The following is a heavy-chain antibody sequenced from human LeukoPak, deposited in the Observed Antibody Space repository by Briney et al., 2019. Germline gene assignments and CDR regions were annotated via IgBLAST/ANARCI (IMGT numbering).Heavy chain of an antibody. Sequence: SETLSLTCTVSGGSISSYYWSWIRQPPGKGLEWIGYIYYSGSTNYNPSLKSRVTISVDTSKNQFSLKLSSVTAAGTAVYYCARFTYYDFWSGYSNQGFDYWGQGTLATVSS. CDR2: IYYSGST. D-gene: IGHD3-3*01. CDR3: ARFTYYDFWSGYSNQGFDY. CDR1: GGSISSYY. V-gene: IGHV4-59*01. J-gene: IGHJ4*02.